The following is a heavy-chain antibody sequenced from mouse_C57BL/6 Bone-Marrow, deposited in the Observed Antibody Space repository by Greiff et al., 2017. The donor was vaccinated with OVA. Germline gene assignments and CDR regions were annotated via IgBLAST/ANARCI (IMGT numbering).Heavy chain of an antibody. Sequence: VQLQQPGAELVKPGASVKLSCKASGYTFTSYWMHWVKQRPGQGLEWIGMIHPNSGSTNYNEKFKSKATLTVDKSSSTAYMQLSSLTSEDSAVYYCARYTGYYGSSFFGYWGEGTTLTVSS. V-gene: IGHV1-64*01. CDR1: GYTFTSYW. CDR2: IHPNSGST. D-gene: IGHD1-1*01. J-gene: IGHJ2*01. CDR3: ARYTGYYGSSFFGY.